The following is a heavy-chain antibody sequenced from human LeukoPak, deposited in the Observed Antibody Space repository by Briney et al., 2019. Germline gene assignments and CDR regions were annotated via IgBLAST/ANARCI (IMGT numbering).Heavy chain of an antibody. CDR1: GFTFSSYE. J-gene: IGHJ5*02. CDR3: ARPLFGSFHDWFVP. Sequence: GGSLRLSCAASGFTFSSYEMNWVRQAPGKGLEWVSYISSSGSTIYYADSVKGRFTISRDNAKNSLYLQMNSLRAEDTAVYYCARPLFGSFHDWFVPWGQGTLVTVSS. CDR2: ISSSGSTI. D-gene: IGHD3-3*01. V-gene: IGHV3-48*03.